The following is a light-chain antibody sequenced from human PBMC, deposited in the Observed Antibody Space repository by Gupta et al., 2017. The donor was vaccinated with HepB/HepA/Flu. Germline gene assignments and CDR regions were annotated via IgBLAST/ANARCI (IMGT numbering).Light chain of an antibody. CDR2: AAS. V-gene: IGKV1-9*01. J-gene: IGKJ1*01. CDR3: QQVNTYPRT. CDR1: QGIGSY. Sequence: DIQLTQSPSFLSASVGDRVTITCRASQGIGSYLAWYQQRPGQALNLLIYAASTLQSGVPSRFSGSGSGTEFSLSISSLQAEDVATYYCQQVNTYPRTFGQGTKVEIK.